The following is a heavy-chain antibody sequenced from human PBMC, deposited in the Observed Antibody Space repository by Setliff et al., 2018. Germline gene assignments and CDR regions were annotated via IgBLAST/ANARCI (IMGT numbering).Heavy chain of an antibody. J-gene: IGHJ6*01. CDR1: GYSISSGFS. D-gene: IGHD1-26*01. CDR2: ILFSGDT. CDR3: ARERSYDGLNYYGMDV. V-gene: IGHV4-38-2*02. Sequence: SETLSLTCAVSGYSISSGFSWVWIRQSPGKGLEWIGRILFSGDTYYNPSLHGKITMTTDTSTSTAYLELRSVRFDDTAVYYCARERSYDGLNYYGMDVWGQGTTVTVSS.